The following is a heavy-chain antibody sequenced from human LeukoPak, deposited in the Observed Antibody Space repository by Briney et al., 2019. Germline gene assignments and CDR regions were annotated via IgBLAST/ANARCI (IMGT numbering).Heavy chain of an antibody. J-gene: IGHJ5*02. CDR2: ISAYNGNT. CDR1: GYTFTSYG. Sequence: GASVKVSCKASGYTFTSYGISWVRQAPGQGLEWMGWISAYNGNTNYAQKLQGRVTMTTDTSTSTAYMELRSLRSDDTAVYYCARNVVTRVKCSSSHNWFDPWGQGTLVTVSS. V-gene: IGHV1-18*01. CDR3: ARNVVTRVKCSSSHNWFDP. D-gene: IGHD6-13*01.